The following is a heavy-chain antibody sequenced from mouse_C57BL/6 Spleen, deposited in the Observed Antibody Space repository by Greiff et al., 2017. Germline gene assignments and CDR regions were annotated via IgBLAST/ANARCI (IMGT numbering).Heavy chain of an antibody. Sequence: QVQLQQSGPELVKPGASVKISCKASGYAFSSSWMNWVKQRPGKGLEWIGRIYPGDGDTKYNGKFKGKATLTADKSSSTAYMQRSSLTSEDSAVYFCAKRVYYYGSSQYYFDYWGKGTTLTVSS. V-gene: IGHV1-82*01. CDR1: GYAFSSSW. CDR3: AKRVYYYGSSQYYFDY. D-gene: IGHD1-1*01. J-gene: IGHJ2*01. CDR2: IYPGDGDT.